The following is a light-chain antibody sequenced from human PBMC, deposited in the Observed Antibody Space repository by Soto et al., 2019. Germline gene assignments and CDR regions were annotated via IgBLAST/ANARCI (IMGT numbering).Light chain of an antibody. J-gene: IGKJ4*01. CDR1: ENIAKY. CDR3: QQSFSTHALT. Sequence: DIQMTQSPSSLSASVGDRVTITCRASENIAKYLNWYQQKQGKAPKILIYGASSLQSGVPSRFSGSGSGTDFTLTICSLQPEDFAIYYCQQSFSTHALTFGGGTKVEIK. V-gene: IGKV1-39*01. CDR2: GAS.